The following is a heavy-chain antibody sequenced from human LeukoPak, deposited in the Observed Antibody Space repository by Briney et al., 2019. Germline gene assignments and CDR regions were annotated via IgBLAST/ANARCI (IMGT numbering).Heavy chain of an antibody. Sequence: ASVKVSCKASGYTFTGYYMHWVRQAPGQGLEWMGWINPNSGGTNYAQKFQGRVTMTRDTSTSTVYMELSSLRSEDTAVYYCARGVNYGSGTPWGQGTLVTVSS. V-gene: IGHV1-2*02. CDR2: INPNSGGT. CDR1: GYTFTGYY. D-gene: IGHD3-10*01. J-gene: IGHJ5*02. CDR3: ARGVNYGSGTP.